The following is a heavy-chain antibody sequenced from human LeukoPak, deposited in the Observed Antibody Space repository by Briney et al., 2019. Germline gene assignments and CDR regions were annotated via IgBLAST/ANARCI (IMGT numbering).Heavy chain of an antibody. J-gene: IGHJ4*02. CDR1: GHSFTSYW. CDR3: ARGIVVVPAAYDY. Sequence: GESLKISCKGSGHSFTSYWIGWVRQMPGKGLEWMGIIYPGDSDTRYSPSFQGQVTISADKSISTVYLQWSSLKASDTAMYYCARGIVVVPAAYDYWGQGTLVTVSS. CDR2: IYPGDSDT. D-gene: IGHD2-2*01. V-gene: IGHV5-51*01.